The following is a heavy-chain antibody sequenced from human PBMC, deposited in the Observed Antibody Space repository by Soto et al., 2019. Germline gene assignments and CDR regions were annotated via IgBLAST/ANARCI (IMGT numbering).Heavy chain of an antibody. J-gene: IGHJ6*03. CDR2: VYYTGST. V-gene: IGHV4-59*08. CDR1: GGSISNFY. D-gene: IGHD3-9*01. CDR3: ARNVLGHDLLADSFVDYYYYMDV. Sequence: SESLSLTCTDSGGSISNFYWSWIRQPPGKGLEWIGYVYYTGSTSYNPSLKRRVTFSADSSRGQFSLRLNSVTAADTAVYYCARNVLGHDLLADSFVDYYYYMDVWGQGTTVTVSS.